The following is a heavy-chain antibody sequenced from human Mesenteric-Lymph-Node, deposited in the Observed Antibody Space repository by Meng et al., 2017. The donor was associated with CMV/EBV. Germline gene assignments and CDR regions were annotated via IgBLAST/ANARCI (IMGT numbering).Heavy chain of an antibody. D-gene: IGHD2-2*01. CDR3: AGERRGRGVPAAKGGVFDY. V-gene: IGHV4-39*07. J-gene: IGHJ4*02. CDR2: IYYSGRA. CDR1: GGSISSSSYY. Sequence: SETLSLTCTVSGGSISSSSYYWGWIRQPPGKGLEWIGSIYYSGRADYNPSLKSRVTISVDTSKNQFSLKPSSVAAADTGGYYCAGERRGRGVPAAKGGVFDYWGQGTLVTVSS.